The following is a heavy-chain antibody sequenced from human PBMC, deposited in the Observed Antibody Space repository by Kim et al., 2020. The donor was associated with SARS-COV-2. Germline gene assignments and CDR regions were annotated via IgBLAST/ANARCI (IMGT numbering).Heavy chain of an antibody. J-gene: IGHJ6*02. CDR3: AKERHSSSWYVGGYGMDV. V-gene: IGHV3-9*01. CDR2: ISWNSGSI. Sequence: GGSLRLSCAASGFTFDGYAMHWVRQAPGKGLEWVSGISWNSGSIGYADSVKGRFTISRDNAKNSLYLQMNSLRAEDTAVYYCAKERHSSSWYVGGYGMDVWGQGTTVTVSS. D-gene: IGHD6-13*01. CDR1: GFTFDGYA.